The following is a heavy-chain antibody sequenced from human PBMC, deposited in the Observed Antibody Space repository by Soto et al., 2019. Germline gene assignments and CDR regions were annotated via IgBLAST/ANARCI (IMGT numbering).Heavy chain of an antibody. Sequence: QVQLVQSGAEVKKPGSSVEVSCKASGGTFGSYAISWVRQAPGQGLEWMGGIIPIPGTANYAQKFQGRVTIAADESTSKAYMELSSLRSEDTAVYYCARSQGSSTSLEIYYYYYYGMDVWGQGTTVTVSS. D-gene: IGHD2-2*01. CDR2: IIPIPGTA. CDR3: ARSQGSSTSLEIYYYYYYGMDV. V-gene: IGHV1-69*01. J-gene: IGHJ6*02. CDR1: GGTFGSYA.